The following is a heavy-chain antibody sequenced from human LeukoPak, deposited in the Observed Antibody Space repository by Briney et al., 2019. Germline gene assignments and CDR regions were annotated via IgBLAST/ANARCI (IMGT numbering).Heavy chain of an antibody. CDR2: IWYDGSNK. Sequence: GRSLRLSCAASGFTFSSYGMHWVRQAPGKGLEWVAVIWYDGSNKYYADSVKGRFTISRDNSKNTLYLQMNSLRAEDTAVYYCASRSSGFTGYFDYWGQGTLVTVSS. D-gene: IGHD6-19*01. CDR1: GFTFSSYG. CDR3: ASRSSGFTGYFDY. J-gene: IGHJ4*02. V-gene: IGHV3-33*01.